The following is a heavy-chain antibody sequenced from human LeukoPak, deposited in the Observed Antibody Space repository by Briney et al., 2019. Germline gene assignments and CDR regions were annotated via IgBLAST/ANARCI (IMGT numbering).Heavy chain of an antibody. J-gene: IGHJ5*02. V-gene: IGHV3-23*01. CDR2: FSGRGGGT. D-gene: IGHD6-13*01. Sequence: GRSLRVYCAASGFTFSSYAMSWVRQAPGQGLQWVSAFSGRGGGTYYADSVKGRFTISRDNSKNTLYLQMNSLRAEDTAVYYCAKAERTGYSSSWYLLKGSNWFDPWGQGTLVTVSS. CDR3: AKAERTGYSSSWYLLKGSNWFDP. CDR1: GFTFSSYA.